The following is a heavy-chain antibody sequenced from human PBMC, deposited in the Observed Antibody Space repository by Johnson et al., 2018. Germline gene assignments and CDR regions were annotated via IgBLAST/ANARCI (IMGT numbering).Heavy chain of an antibody. D-gene: IGHD3-16*01. J-gene: IGHJ6*02. CDR3: ASRGYSDYGAYYYYGMDV. V-gene: IGHV1-46*01. Sequence: QVQLVESGAEVKKPGASVKVSCKASGYTFTSYYMHWVRLAPGQGLDWMGGIVPTFGVAHSAKKFQGRVTITADESTSTHYMELSSLRSEDTAVYYCASRGYSDYGAYYYYGMDVWGQGTTVIVS. CDR1: GYTFTSYY. CDR2: IVPTFGVA.